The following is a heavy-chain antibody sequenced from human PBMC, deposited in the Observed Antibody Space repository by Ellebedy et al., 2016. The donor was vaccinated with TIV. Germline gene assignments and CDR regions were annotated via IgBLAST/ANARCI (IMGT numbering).Heavy chain of an antibody. CDR2: INHSGST. CDR1: GGSLSGYY. D-gene: IGHD3-9*01. J-gene: IGHJ4*02. V-gene: IGHV4-34*01. CDR3: ARAIHIDWLLPPAFDY. Sequence: MPSETLSLTCAVYGGSLSGYYWSWIRQPPGKGLEWIGEINHSGSTNYNSSLKSRVTISLNTSKNQFSLRLTSVTAADTAIYYCARAIHIDWLLPPAFDYWGQGTLVTVSS.